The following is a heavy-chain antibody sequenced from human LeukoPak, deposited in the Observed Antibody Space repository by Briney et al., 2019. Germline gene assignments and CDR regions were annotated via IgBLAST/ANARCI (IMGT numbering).Heavy chain of an antibody. D-gene: IGHD1-26*01. Sequence: GGSLRLSCAASELTLSNYCMTWVRQGPGKGLEWVATIKRDGTETYYVDSVRGRFTISRDNAENSVYLRMNSLRDENTAVYYCTRGGRNTSYYWYYWGQGTLVTVSS. CDR1: ELTLSNYC. V-gene: IGHV3-7*01. J-gene: IGHJ4*02. CDR2: IKRDGTET. CDR3: TRGGRNTSYYWYY.